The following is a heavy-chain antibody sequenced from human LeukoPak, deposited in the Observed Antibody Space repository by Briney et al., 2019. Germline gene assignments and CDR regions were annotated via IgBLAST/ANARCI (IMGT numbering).Heavy chain of an antibody. Sequence: GGSLRLSCAASGFTFSSYAMSWVRQAPGKGLEWVSAISGSGGSTYYADSVKGRFTISRDNSENTLYLQMNSLGAADTAVYYCAKGGSGCSSTSCYRSYYYYYMDVWGKGTTVTVSS. J-gene: IGHJ6*03. CDR3: AKGGSGCSSTSCYRSYYYYYMDV. V-gene: IGHV3-23*01. CDR1: GFTFSSYA. CDR2: ISGSGGST. D-gene: IGHD2-2*01.